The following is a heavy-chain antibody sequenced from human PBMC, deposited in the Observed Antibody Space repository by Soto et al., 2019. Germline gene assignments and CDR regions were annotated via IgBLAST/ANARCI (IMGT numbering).Heavy chain of an antibody. V-gene: IGHV3-23*01. Sequence: GGSLRLSCAASGFTFSSYAMSWVRQAPGKGLEWVSAISGSGGSTYYADSVEGRFTISRDNSKNTLYLQMNSLRAEDTAVYYCAKDIVVVVAATPVVFDYWGQGTLVTVSS. J-gene: IGHJ4*02. CDR1: GFTFSSYA. CDR2: ISGSGGST. D-gene: IGHD2-15*01. CDR3: AKDIVVVVAATPVVFDY.